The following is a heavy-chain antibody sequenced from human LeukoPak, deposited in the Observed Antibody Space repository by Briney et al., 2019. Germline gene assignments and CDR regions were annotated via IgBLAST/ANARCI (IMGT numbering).Heavy chain of an antibody. CDR1: GFTFSSYS. Sequence: GGSLRLSCAASGFTFSSYSMNWVRQAPGKGLEWVSSISSSSSYIYYADSVKGRFTISRDNAKNSLYLQMNSLRAEDTAVYYCARDLDDSGSYLDAFDIWGQGTMVTVSS. CDR3: ARDLDDSGSYLDAFDI. J-gene: IGHJ3*02. D-gene: IGHD1-26*01. CDR2: ISSSSSYI. V-gene: IGHV3-21*01.